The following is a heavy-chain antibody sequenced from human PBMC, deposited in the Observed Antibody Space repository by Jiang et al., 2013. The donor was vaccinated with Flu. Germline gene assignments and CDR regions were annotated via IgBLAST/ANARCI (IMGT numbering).Heavy chain of an antibody. Sequence: GLVKPSETLSLTCTVSGGSISSYYWSWIRQPPGKGLEWIGYIYYSGSTNYNPSLKSRVTISVDTSKNQFSLKLSSVTAADTAVYYCARSRGSLDYWGQGTLVTVSS. CDR3: ARSRGSLDY. J-gene: IGHJ4*02. D-gene: IGHD6-19*01. V-gene: IGHV4-59*01. CDR2: IYYSGST. CDR1: GGSISSYY.